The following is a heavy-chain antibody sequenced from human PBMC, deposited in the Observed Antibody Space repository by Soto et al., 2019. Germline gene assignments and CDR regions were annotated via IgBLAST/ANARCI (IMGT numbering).Heavy chain of an antibody. V-gene: IGHV1-18*01. CDR2: ISAYNGNT. Sequence: ASVKVSCKASGYTFTSYGISWVRQAPGQGLEWMGWISAYNGNTNYAQKLQGRVTMTTDTSTSTAYMELRSLRSDDTAVYYCARDRMWGDWNYGLPYFDYWGQGTLVTVSS. CDR3: ARDRMWGDWNYGLPYFDY. D-gene: IGHD1-7*01. CDR1: GYTFTSYG. J-gene: IGHJ4*02.